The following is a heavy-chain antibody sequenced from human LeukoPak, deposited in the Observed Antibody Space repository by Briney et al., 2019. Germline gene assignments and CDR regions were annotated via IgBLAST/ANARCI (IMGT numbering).Heavy chain of an antibody. CDR2: IIPIFGTA. Sequence: SVKVSCKASGGTFSSYAISWVRQAPGQGLEWMGRIIPIFGTANYAQKFQGRVTITTDESTSTAYMELSSLRSEDTAVYYCAKGPSNIAARNWFDPWGQGTLVTVSS. J-gene: IGHJ5*02. CDR3: AKGPSNIAARNWFDP. V-gene: IGHV1-69*05. D-gene: IGHD6-6*01. CDR1: GGTFSSYA.